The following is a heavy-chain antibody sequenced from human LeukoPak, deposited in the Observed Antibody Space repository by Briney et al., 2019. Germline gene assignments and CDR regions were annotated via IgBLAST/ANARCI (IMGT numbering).Heavy chain of an antibody. J-gene: IGHJ4*02. V-gene: IGHV4-59*01. D-gene: IGHD3-10*01. CDR1: GGSINSYY. Sequence: SETLSLTCTVSGGSINSYYWSWIRQPPGKGVEWIGYIYYSGSTNYNPSLKSRVTISVDTSKNQFSLKLSSVTAADTAVYYCARDGWDMVFDYWGQGTLVTVSS. CDR3: ARDGWDMVFDY. CDR2: IYYSGST.